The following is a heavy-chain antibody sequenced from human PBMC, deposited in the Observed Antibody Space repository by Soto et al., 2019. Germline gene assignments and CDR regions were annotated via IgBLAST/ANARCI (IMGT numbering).Heavy chain of an antibody. J-gene: IGHJ6*03. CDR1: GFTVSSNY. Sequence: GSLRLSCAASGFTVSSNYMSWVRQAPGKGLEWVSVIYSGGSTYYADSVKGRFTISRHNSKNTLYLQMNSLRAEDTAVYYCAREASIAAVGGDYYYYYMDVWGKGTTVTVSS. CDR2: IYSGGST. V-gene: IGHV3-53*04. CDR3: AREASIAAVGGDYYYYYMDV. D-gene: IGHD6-25*01.